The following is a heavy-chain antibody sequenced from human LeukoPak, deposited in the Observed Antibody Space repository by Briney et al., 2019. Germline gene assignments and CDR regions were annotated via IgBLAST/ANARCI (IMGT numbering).Heavy chain of an antibody. CDR3: ARSEGTYYYDSSGYAFDY. J-gene: IGHJ4*02. CDR2: IIPILGIA. V-gene: IGHV1-69*04. CDR1: GGTFSSYA. Sequence: SVKVSCKASGGTFSSYAISWVRQAPGQGLEWMGRIIPILGIANYTQKFQGRVTITADKSTSTAYMELSSLRSEDTAVYYCARSEGTYYYDSSGYAFDYWGQGTLVTVSS. D-gene: IGHD3-22*01.